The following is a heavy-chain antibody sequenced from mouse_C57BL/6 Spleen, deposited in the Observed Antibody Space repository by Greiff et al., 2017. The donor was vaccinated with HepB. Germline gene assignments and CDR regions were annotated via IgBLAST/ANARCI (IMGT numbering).Heavy chain of an antibody. CDR2: LDPSDSYT. V-gene: IGHV1-69*01. J-gene: IGHJ3*01. CDR3: ARRDYYGSSYAWFAY. D-gene: IGHD1-1*01. Sequence: VQLQQPGAELVLPGASVKLSCKASGYTFTSYWMHWVTQRPGQGLEWIGELDPSDSYTNYNQKFTGKSTLTVDKSSSTAYRQLSSLTSEDSAVYYCARRDYYGSSYAWFAYWGQGTLVTVSA. CDR1: GYTFTSYW.